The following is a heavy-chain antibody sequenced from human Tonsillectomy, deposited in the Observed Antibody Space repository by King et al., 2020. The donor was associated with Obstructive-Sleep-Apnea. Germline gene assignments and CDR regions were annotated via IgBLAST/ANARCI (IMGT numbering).Heavy chain of an antibody. V-gene: IGHV3-33*01. CDR3: ASEWSYAFDI. Sequence: VQLVESGGGVVQPGRSLRLSCAASGFTFSSYGMHWVRQAPGKGLEWVAVIWDDGSNKYYADSVKGRFTISRDNSKNTLYLQMNSLRAEDTAVYYCASEWSYAFDIWGQGTMVTVSS. D-gene: IGHD2-15*01. CDR1: GFTFSSYG. CDR2: IWDDGSNK. J-gene: IGHJ3*02.